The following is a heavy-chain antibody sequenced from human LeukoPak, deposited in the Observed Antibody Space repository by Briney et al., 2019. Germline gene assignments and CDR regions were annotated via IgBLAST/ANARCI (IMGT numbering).Heavy chain of an antibody. Sequence: GGSLRLSCAASGFTVSSNYMSWVRQAPGKGLGWDSVIYSGGSTYYADSVKGRFTISRDNSKNTLYLQMNSLRAEDTAVYYCARNLRYSSSWYEDYWGQGTLVTVSS. CDR2: IYSGGST. J-gene: IGHJ4*02. V-gene: IGHV3-66*01. CDR3: ARNLRYSSSWYEDY. CDR1: GFTVSSNY. D-gene: IGHD6-13*01.